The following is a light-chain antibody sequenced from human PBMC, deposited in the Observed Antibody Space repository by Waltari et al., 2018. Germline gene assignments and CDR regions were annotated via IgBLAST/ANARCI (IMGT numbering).Light chain of an antibody. V-gene: IGLV2-14*01. J-gene: IGLJ2*01. Sequence: QSALTQPPSVSGSPGQSITIPFTGTSSDAGGYNYVSWYQQHPGKAPKLMIYDVSKRPSGVSNRFSGSKSGNTASLTISGLQAEDEADYYCSSYTSSSTVVFGGGTKLTVL. CDR3: SSYTSSSTVV. CDR2: DVS. CDR1: SSDAGGYNY.